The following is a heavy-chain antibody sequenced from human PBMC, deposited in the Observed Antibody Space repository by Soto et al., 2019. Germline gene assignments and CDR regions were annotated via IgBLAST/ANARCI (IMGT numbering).Heavy chain of an antibody. V-gene: IGHV3-66*01. CDR3: ARDPWAADY. J-gene: IGHJ4*02. D-gene: IGHD3-16*01. CDR1: GFTVSTKY. CDR2: IYSGGST. Sequence: EVQLVESGGGLVQPGGSLRLSCAASGFTVSTKYMSWVRQAPGKGLEWVSVIYSGGSTFYADSVRGRFTNSRDNSKNTMNLQMNSRRAEDTAVYYCARDPWAADYWGQGTLVTVSS.